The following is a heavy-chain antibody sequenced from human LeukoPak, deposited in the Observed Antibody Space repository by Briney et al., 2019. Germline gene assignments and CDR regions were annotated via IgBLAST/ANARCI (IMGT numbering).Heavy chain of an antibody. J-gene: IGHJ3*01. V-gene: IGHV3-33*01. CDR3: ARVFGAWSYMGGFDL. D-gene: IGHD1-26*01. Sequence: GGSLRLSCAASGFTFSTFGMHWVRQAPGKELEWLALIWYDGSNTYYAASVRGRFTISRDNSKNTLWLQLSSLRAEDTALYYCARVFGAWSYMGGFDLWGPGTMVTVSS. CDR2: IWYDGSNT. CDR1: GFTFSTFG.